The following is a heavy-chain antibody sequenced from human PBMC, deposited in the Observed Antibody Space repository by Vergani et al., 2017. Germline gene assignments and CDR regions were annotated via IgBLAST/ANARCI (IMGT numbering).Heavy chain of an antibody. CDR2: IYWNDDK. CDR1: GFSLSTSGVG. J-gene: IGHJ4*02. D-gene: IGHD6-13*01. V-gene: IGHV2-5*01. CDR3: AHSVDQQLRKRPLFDY. Sequence: QITLKESGPTLVKPTQTLTLTCTFSGFSLSTSGVGVGWIRQPPGKALEWLALIYWNDDKRYSPSLKSRLTITKDTSNNQVVLTMTNMDPVDTATYYCAHSVDQQLRKRPLFDYWGQGTLVTVSS.